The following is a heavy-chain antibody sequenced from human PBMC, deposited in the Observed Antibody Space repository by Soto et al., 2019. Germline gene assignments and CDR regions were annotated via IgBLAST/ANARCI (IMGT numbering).Heavy chain of an antibody. D-gene: IGHD6-19*01. V-gene: IGHV3-9*01. Sequence: GGSLRLSCAASGFTFDDYAMHWVRQAPGKGLEWVSGISWNSGSIGYADSVKGRFTISRDNAKNSLYLQMNSLRAEDTALYYCAKATKQWLAESLDYWGQGTLVTVSS. CDR3: AKATKQWLAESLDY. J-gene: IGHJ4*02. CDR2: ISWNSGSI. CDR1: GFTFDDYA.